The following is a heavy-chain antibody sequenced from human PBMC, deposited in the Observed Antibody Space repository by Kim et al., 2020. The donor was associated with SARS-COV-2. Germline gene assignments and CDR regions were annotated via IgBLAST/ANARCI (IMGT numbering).Heavy chain of an antibody. D-gene: IGHD1-1*01. CDR2: TLYRSKWQF. J-gene: IGHJ4*02. Sequence: SQTLSLTCAISGDSVSSNTVAWNWIRQSPSRGLEWLGRTLYRSKWQFDYAVSVKGRITVNPDTSKNLFSLQLNSVTPDDTAVYYCAREELERRFDYWGQGTLVTVSS. CDR3: AREELERRFDY. CDR1: GDSVSSNTVA. V-gene: IGHV6-1*01.